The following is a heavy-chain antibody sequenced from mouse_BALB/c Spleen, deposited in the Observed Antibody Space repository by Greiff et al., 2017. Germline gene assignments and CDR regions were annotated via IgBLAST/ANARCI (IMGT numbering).Heavy chain of an antibody. V-gene: IGHV7-3*02. CDR3: ARGNYFDY. CDR2: IRNKANGYTT. J-gene: IGHJ2*01. Sequence: EVQLQESGGGLVQPGGSLRLSCATSGFTFTDYYMSWVRQPPGKALEWLGFIRNKANGYTTEYSASVKGRFTISRDNSQSILYLQMNTLRAEDSATYYCARGNYFDYWGQGTTLTVSS. CDR1: GFTFTDYY.